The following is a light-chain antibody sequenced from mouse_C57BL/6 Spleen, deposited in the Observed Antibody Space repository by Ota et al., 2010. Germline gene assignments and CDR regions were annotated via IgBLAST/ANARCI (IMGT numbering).Light chain of an antibody. J-gene: IGKJ5*01. V-gene: IGKV6-17*01. CDR2: WAS. CDR3: QNDHSYPLT. Sequence: IVMTQSHKFMSTSVEDRFSITCKASQNVGTAVAWYQQKPGQSPKLLIYWASNRYTGVPDRFTGSGSATDFTLTISSVQAEDLAVYYCQNDHSYPLTFGAGTKLELK. CDR1: QNVGTA.